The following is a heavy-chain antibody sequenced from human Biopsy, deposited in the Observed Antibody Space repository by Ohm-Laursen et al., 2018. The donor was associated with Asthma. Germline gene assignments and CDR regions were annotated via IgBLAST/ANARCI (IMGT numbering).Heavy chain of an antibody. CDR2: INTNTGNP. CDR3: ARMISYYHEMRAPFFDY. CDR1: GYTVTRYA. V-gene: IGHV7-4-1*02. Sequence: ASVKVSCKSSGYTVTRYAINWVRQAPGQGLEWMGWINTNTGNPTYAQGFTGRFVFSLDTSVNTAHLQISGLKAEDTAVYYCARMISYYHEMRAPFFDYWGQGTLVTVSS. J-gene: IGHJ4*02. D-gene: IGHD3-22*01.